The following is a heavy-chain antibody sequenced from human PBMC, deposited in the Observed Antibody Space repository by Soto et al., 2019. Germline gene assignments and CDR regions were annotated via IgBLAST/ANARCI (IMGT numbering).Heavy chain of an antibody. CDR3: AKTGPEYCSCTRYPLDY. V-gene: IGHV3-23*01. CDR1: GFIFSSYT. J-gene: IGHJ4*02. Sequence: GGTLRLSCAASGFIFSSYTMSWVRQAPGKGLEWVSAISGSGGSTYYADSVKGRFTISRDNSKNTLYLQMNSLRAEDTAVYYCAKTGPEYCSCTRYPLDYWGQGTLDIVS. D-gene: IGHD2-2*01. CDR2: ISGSGGST.